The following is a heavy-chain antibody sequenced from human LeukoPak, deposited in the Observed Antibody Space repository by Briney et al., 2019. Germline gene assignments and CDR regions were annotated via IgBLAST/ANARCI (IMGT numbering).Heavy chain of an antibody. CDR2: INPNSGGT. Sequence: SVKVSCKASGYTFTGYYMRWVRQAPGQGLEWMGRINPNSGGTNYAQKFQSRVTMTRDTSISTAYMELSRLRSDDTAVYYCARILLYCSGGSCSDYWGQGTLVTVSS. J-gene: IGHJ4*02. D-gene: IGHD2-15*01. CDR3: ARILLYCSGGSCSDY. V-gene: IGHV1-2*06. CDR1: GYTFTGYY.